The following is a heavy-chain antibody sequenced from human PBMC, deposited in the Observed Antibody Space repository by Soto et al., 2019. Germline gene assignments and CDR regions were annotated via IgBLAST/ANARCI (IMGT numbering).Heavy chain of an antibody. D-gene: IGHD5-12*01. CDR3: TRKVATFNFDS. CDR2: INPDSGGT. J-gene: IGHJ4*02. Sequence: QVQLVQSGAEVKKPGASVKVSCKASGYMFSGYYMHWVRQAPGQGLEWMGWINPDSGGTNYQQKFQGRVTMTRETSISTAYMELSSLRSDDTAVYYCTRKVATFNFDSWGQGTLVTVSS. V-gene: IGHV1-2*02. CDR1: GYMFSGYY.